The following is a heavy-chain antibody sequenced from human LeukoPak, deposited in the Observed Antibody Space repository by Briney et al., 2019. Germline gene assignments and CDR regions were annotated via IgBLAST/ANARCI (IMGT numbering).Heavy chain of an antibody. CDR3: ARVVVPAAIDY. D-gene: IGHD2-2*01. CDR1: GGSISSGDYY. CDR2: IYYGGST. V-gene: IGHV4-30-4*01. J-gene: IGHJ4*02. Sequence: SQTLSLTCTVSGGSISSGDYYWSWIRQPPGKGLEWIGYIYYGGSTYYNPSLKSRVTISVDTSKNQFSLKLSSVTAADTAVYYCARVVVPAAIDYWGQGTLVTVSS.